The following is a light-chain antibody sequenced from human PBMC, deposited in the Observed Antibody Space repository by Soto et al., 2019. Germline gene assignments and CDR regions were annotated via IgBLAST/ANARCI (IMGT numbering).Light chain of an antibody. J-gene: IGLJ1*01. V-gene: IGLV2-14*02. CDR3: QSYDLSLRNYV. Sequence: QSVLTQPASVSGSPGQSITISCTGTTSDVGSYKFVSWYQHLPGKAPKLLIYGDNNRPSGVPDRFSGSKSGTSASLAIIRLQAEDEGDYYCQSYDLSLRNYVFGSGTKLTVL. CDR2: GDN. CDR1: TSDVGSYKF.